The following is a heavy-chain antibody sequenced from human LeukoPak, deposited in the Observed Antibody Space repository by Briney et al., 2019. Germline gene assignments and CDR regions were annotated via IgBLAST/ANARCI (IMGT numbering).Heavy chain of an antibody. Sequence: SETLSLTCTVSGGSISSSSYYWSWIRQPAGKGLEWIGRIYTSGSTNYNPSLKSRVTISVDTSKNQFSLKLSSVTAADTAVYYCAKARNRYYYGSGKTFDYWGQGTLVTVSS. CDR2: IYTSGST. CDR1: GGSISSSSYY. CDR3: AKARNRYYYGSGKTFDY. J-gene: IGHJ4*02. D-gene: IGHD3-10*01. V-gene: IGHV4-61*02.